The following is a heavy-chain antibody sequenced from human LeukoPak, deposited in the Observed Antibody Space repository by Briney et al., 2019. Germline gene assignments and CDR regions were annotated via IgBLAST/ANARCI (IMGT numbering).Heavy chain of an antibody. Sequence: SETLSLTCTVSGGSISSSYWSWIRQPPGKGLEWMGYTYYSGSTNYNPSLKSRVTISVDTSKTQFSLKLTSVTAADTAVYYCATRPARGSGPYYPYFDYWGQGTLVTVSS. V-gene: IGHV4-59*01. CDR1: GGSISSSY. CDR2: TYYSGST. D-gene: IGHD3-22*01. CDR3: ATRPARGSGPYYPYFDY. J-gene: IGHJ4*02.